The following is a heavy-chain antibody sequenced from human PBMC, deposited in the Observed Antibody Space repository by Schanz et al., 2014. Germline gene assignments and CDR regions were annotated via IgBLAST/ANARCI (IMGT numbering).Heavy chain of an antibody. V-gene: IGHV3-30*04. CDR2: ISGNGGEK. CDR3: AREIPAGGHFDY. Sequence: QVQLVESGGGVVQPGRSLRLSCAASGFSFSTYAMHWVRQAPGKGLRCVAVISGNGGEKYYADSVKGRFTISRDNSKNTLYLRMISLRAEDTAMFYCAREIPAGGHFDYWGQGTLVSVSS. J-gene: IGHJ4*02. D-gene: IGHD2-15*01. CDR1: GFSFSTYA.